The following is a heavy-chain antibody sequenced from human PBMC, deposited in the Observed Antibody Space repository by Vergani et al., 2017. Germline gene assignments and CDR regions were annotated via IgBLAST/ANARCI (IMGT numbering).Heavy chain of an antibody. D-gene: IGHD3-16*02. Sequence: QLVQSGDEVKKPGASVKVSCKTSGYSFINCGISWVRQAPGQGLEWLGWVSPYNGTTNYGQKIQGKVTMTTDTSTRTAYMQLRSLTFDDTAVYYCAREGFYVNIRGTYRPPSYYGMGGWGQGTKVTVAS. CDR1: GYSFINCG. CDR3: AREGFYVNIRGTYRPPSYYGMGG. J-gene: IGHJ6*02. V-gene: IGHV1-18*01. CDR2: VSPYNGTT.